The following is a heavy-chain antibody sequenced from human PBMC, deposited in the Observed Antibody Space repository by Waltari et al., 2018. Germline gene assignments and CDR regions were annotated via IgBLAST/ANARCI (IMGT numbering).Heavy chain of an antibody. Sequence: QVQLVQSGAEVKKPGASVKVSCKASGYTFTGYYMHWVRQAPGQGLEWMGCINPNRGGTNYAQKFQGRVTMTRDTSISTAYMGLSRLRSDDTAVYYCARGIIVGATSGGDWGQGTLVTVSS. CDR3: ARGIIVGATSGGD. CDR2: INPNRGGT. CDR1: GYTFTGYY. V-gene: IGHV1-2*02. J-gene: IGHJ4*02. D-gene: IGHD1-26*01.